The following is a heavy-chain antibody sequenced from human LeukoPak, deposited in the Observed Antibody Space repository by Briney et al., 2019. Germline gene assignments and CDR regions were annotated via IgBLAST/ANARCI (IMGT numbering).Heavy chain of an antibody. D-gene: IGHD2-15*01. CDR3: AADSVVVEVAAARYGMDV. CDR2: IVVGTGNT. V-gene: IGHV1-58*01. CDR1: GFTFTSST. J-gene: IGHJ6*02. Sequence: SVKVSCKASGFTFTSSTVQWVRQARGQRLEWIGWIVVGTGNTNYAQKFQERVTITSDMSTSTVYMGLSSLTSEDTAVYYCAADSVVVEVAAARYGMDVWGQGTTVTVSS.